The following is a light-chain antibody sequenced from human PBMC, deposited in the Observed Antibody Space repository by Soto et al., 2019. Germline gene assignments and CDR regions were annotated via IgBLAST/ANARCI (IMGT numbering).Light chain of an antibody. CDR3: QQSYSNPRGFT. J-gene: IGKJ3*01. V-gene: IGKV1-39*01. CDR1: QSISSY. Sequence: DIQMTHSPSSLSASVGDRVTITCRASQSISSYLNWYQQKPGKAPKLLIYAASSLQSGVPSRFSASGSGTDFNLTISSLQPEDFATYYCQQSYSNPRGFTFAPGTKVDIX. CDR2: AAS.